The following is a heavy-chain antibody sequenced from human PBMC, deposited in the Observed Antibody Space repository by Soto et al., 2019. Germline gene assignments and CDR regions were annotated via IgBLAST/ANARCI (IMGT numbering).Heavy chain of an antibody. CDR3: AKDRSYGYYYGMDV. CDR2: ISYDGSNK. J-gene: IGHJ6*02. V-gene: IGHV3-30*18. CDR1: GFTFSTYG. Sequence: QVQLVESGGGVVQPGRSLRLSCAASGFTFSTYGMHWVRQAPGKGLEWVAVISYDGSNKYYADSVKGRFTISRDNSKNTLYLQVNSLRVEDTAVYYCAKDRSYGYYYGMDVWGQGITVTVSS. D-gene: IGHD5-18*01.